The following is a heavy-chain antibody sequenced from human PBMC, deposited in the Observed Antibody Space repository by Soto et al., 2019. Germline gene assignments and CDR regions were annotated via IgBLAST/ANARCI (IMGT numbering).Heavy chain of an antibody. CDR3: ARDRRGNSGFDY. J-gene: IGHJ4*02. CDR2: IIPIFGTA. Sequence: SVKVSCKASGGTFSSYVISWVRQAPGQGLEWMGGIIPIFGTANYAQKFQGRVTITADKSTSTAYMELSSLRSEDTAVYYCARDRRGNSGFDYWGQGTLVTVSS. D-gene: IGHD3-10*01. CDR1: GGTFSSYV. V-gene: IGHV1-69*06.